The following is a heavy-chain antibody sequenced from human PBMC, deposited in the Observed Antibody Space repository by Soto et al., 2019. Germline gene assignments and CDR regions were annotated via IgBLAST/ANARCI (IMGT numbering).Heavy chain of an antibody. CDR1: GGSISSSSYY. Sequence: SETLSLTCTVSGGSISSSSYYWGWIRQPPGKGLEWIGSIYYSGSTYYNPSLKSRVTISVDTSKNQFSLKLSSVTAADTAVYYCARHRTYCSGGSCYSLYYFDYWGQGTLVTVSS. D-gene: IGHD2-15*01. CDR2: IYYSGST. J-gene: IGHJ4*02. CDR3: ARHRTYCSGGSCYSLYYFDY. V-gene: IGHV4-39*01.